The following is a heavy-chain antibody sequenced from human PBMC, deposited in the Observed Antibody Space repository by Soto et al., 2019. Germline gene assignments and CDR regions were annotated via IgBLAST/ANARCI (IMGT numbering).Heavy chain of an antibody. J-gene: IGHJ3*02. CDR3: ARGKFYAFDI. CDR2: IDHSGTT. Sequence: SQTLPLTWAVSGGSISIPNWWGWVRQAPGKGLEWIGEIDHSGTTNYNPSLNSRVTISLDRSKNQFSLRLSSVAAADTAVYFCARGKFYAFDIWGQGTMVTV. V-gene: IGHV4-4*02. CDR1: GGSISIPNW.